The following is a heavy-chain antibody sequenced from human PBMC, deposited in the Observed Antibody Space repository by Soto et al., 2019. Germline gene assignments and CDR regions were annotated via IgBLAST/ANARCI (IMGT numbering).Heavy chain of an antibody. V-gene: IGHV1-69*13. J-gene: IGHJ5*02. CDR1: GGSFSSYI. CDR2: IIPIFGTA. Sequence: SVKVSCKASGGSFSSYIISWVRQAPGQGLEWMGGIIPIFGTADYAQKFQGRVTITADESTSTAYMELSTLRSDDTAVYYCARAFASNKYWFDPWGQGTLVTV. D-gene: IGHD3-16*01. CDR3: ARAFASNKYWFDP.